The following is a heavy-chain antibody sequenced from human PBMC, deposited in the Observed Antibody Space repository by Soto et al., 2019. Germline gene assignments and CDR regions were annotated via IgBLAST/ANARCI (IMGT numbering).Heavy chain of an antibody. V-gene: IGHV4-30-2*01. CDR2: IYKSGGT. CDR3: ARLQFGEGFDS. Sequence: SETLSLTCAVSGASISSGGYSWSWIRQPPGKGLEWIGYIYKSGGTAYNPSLKSRVTISVDRSNNQFSLKLTSVTAADTAVYYCARLQFGEGFDSWGQETLVT. CDR1: GASISSGGYS. J-gene: IGHJ4*02. D-gene: IGHD3-10*01.